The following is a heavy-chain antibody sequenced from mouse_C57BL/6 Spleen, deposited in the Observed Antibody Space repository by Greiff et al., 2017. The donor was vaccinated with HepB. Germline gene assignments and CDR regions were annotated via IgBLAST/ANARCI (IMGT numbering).Heavy chain of an antibody. CDR2: ICYDGSN. Sequence: EVQLQESGPGLVKPSQSLSLTCSVTGYSITSGYYWNWIRQFPGNQLEWLGYICYDGSNNYNPSLKNRISITRDTSKNQFFLKLKSVTTEDTATYYCARDPPYEYEGGWFACWGQGTLVTVSA. CDR3: ARDPPYEYEGGWFAC. J-gene: IGHJ3*01. V-gene: IGHV3-6*01. CDR1: GYSITSGYY. D-gene: IGHD2-4*01.